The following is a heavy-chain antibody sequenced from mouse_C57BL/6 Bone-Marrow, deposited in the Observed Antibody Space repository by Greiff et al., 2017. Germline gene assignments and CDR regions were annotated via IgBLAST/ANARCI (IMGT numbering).Heavy chain of an antibody. CDR2: IDPEIGDT. V-gene: IGHV14-4*01. Sequence: VQLQQSGAELVRPGASVTLSCTASGFNIKDDYIHWVKQRPEQGLEWIGWIDPEIGDTEYASKFQGKATITSDTSSNTAYRQLSSLTSEDTAVYYCSSFDGNYFDFWGQGTPLTVAS. CDR3: SSFDGNYFDF. CDR1: GFNIKDDY. J-gene: IGHJ2*01. D-gene: IGHD2-3*01.